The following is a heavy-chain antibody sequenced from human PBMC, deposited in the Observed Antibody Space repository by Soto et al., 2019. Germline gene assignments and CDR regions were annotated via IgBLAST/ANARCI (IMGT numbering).Heavy chain of an antibody. J-gene: IGHJ5*02. V-gene: IGHV4-61*01. CDR1: GGSVRDGSYY. D-gene: IGHD1-7*01. CDR3: AGYNWNYYFDP. CDR2: IYHSGST. Sequence: SETMSLTCTVSGGSVRDGSYYWAWLRQPPGKGLEWIVHIYHSGSTIYNPSLKSRVTISIDTSKSQFSLNLNSMTAADTAVYYCAGYNWNYYFDPWGQGTLVTVSS.